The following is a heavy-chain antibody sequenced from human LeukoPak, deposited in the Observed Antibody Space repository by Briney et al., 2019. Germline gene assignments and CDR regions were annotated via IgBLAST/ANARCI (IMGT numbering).Heavy chain of an antibody. D-gene: IGHD3-16*02. J-gene: IGHJ3*02. V-gene: IGHV4-39*01. CDR1: GVSISSSNSY. CDR3: ASSGGPLSNVWGSYRTRGAFDI. CDR2: IYYSGNT. Sequence: PSETLSLTCTVSGVSISSSNSYWGWIRQPPGKGLEWIGSIYYSGNTYYNASLKSQVSISIDTSKNQFSLRLTSVTAADTAVYYCASSGGPLSNVWGSYRTRGAFDIWGQGTMVTVSS.